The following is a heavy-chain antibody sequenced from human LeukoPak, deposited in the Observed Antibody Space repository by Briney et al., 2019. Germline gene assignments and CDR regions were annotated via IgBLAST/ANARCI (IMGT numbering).Heavy chain of an antibody. CDR1: GFTFSIYA. CDR2: ISHDGSDK. V-gene: IGHV3-30*03. Sequence: GRSLRLSCVASGFTFSIYAMHWVRPAPGKGLDWVALISHDGSDKYYADSVKGRFTISRDNSKNTLYLQMNSLGAEDTAVYYCVDGGRFDYWGQGTLVTVSS. D-gene: IGHD4-23*01. J-gene: IGHJ4*02. CDR3: VDGGRFDY.